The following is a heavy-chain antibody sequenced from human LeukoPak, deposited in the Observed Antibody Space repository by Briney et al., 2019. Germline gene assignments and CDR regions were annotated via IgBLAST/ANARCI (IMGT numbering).Heavy chain of an antibody. J-gene: IGHJ4*02. CDR3: ARGAWLRSHYFDF. V-gene: IGHV3-7*01. CDR1: GFTFSSHW. Sequence: GGSLRLSCAASGFTFSSHWMSWVRQAPGKGVEWVANIKQDGSEKYYVDSVKGRFTISRDNAKNSLDVQMNSLRAEDTAVYYCARGAWLRSHYFDFWGQGTLVTVSS. D-gene: IGHD5-12*01. CDR2: IKQDGSEK.